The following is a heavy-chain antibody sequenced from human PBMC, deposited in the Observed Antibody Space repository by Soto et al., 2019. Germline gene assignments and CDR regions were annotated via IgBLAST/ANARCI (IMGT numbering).Heavy chain of an antibody. CDR2: ISTYDGNT. CDR1: RDTFTSYY. CDR3: TRVGIKNYVFRRGYLDY. D-gene: IGHD3-3*01. V-gene: IGHV1-18*04. J-gene: IGHJ4*02. Sequence: GASVKVSCKAPRDTFTSYYINWVRQAPGQGLEWMGWISTYDGNTNYAQRLQGRVTLTTDTSTSTAYLELRSLRSDDTAVYFCTRVGIKNYVFRRGYLDYWGQGTPVTVSS.